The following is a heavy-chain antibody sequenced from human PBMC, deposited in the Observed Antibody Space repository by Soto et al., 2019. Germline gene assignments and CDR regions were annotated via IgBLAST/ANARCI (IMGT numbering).Heavy chain of an antibody. Sequence: SVKVSCKASGGTFSSYAISWVRQAPGQGLEWMGGIIPIFGTANYAQKFQGRVTITADESTSTAYMELSSLRSEDTAVYYCARGTPIVVVPAAMEYYYYYGMDGWGQGTTVTVSS. CDR2: IIPIFGTA. D-gene: IGHD2-2*01. V-gene: IGHV1-69*13. CDR1: GGTFSSYA. CDR3: ARGTPIVVVPAAMEYYYYYGMDG. J-gene: IGHJ6*02.